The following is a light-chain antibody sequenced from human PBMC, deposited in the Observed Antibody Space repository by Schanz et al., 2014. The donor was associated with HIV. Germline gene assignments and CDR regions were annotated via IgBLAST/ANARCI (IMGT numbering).Light chain of an antibody. V-gene: IGKV3-15*01. CDR3: QQYGDSPRLT. CDR2: GAS. J-gene: IGKJ4*01. CDR1: QTVSNN. Sequence: EIVMPQSPGTLSVSPGERATLSCRASQTVSNNLAWYQQKPGQAPRLLIYGASTRVTGIPARFSGSGSGTEFTLTISSLQSEDFAVYYCQQYGDSPRLTFGGGTKVEIK.